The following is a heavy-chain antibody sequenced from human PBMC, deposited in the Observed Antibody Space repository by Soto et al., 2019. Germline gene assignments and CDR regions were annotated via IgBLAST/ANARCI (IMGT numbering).Heavy chain of an antibody. D-gene: IGHD6-19*01. Sequence: GGSLRLSCAASGFTVSSNYMSWVRQAPGKGLEWVSVIYSGGSTYYADSVKGRFTISRDNSKNTLYLQMNSLRAEDTAVYYCIAVADDAFDIWGQGTMVTVSS. V-gene: IGHV3-53*01. J-gene: IGHJ3*02. CDR1: GFTVSSNY. CDR2: IYSGGST. CDR3: IAVADDAFDI.